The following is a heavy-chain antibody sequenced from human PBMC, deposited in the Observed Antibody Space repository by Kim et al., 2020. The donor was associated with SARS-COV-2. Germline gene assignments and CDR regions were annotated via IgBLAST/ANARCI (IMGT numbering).Heavy chain of an antibody. J-gene: IGHJ4*02. CDR3: ARDGYRDHSFDY. D-gene: IGHD4-4*01. Sequence: NYNPTLQSRVTISVDTSKNQFSLKLSSVTAADTAVYYCARDGYRDHSFDYWGQGTLVTVSS. V-gene: IGHV4-59*01.